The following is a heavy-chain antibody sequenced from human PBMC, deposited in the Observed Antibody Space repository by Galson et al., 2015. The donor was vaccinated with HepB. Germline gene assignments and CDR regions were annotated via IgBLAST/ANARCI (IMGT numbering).Heavy chain of an antibody. CDR2: IIPIFGTA. D-gene: IGHD3-22*01. CDR1: GGTFSSYA. V-gene: IGHV1-69*13. CDR3: ARVSTLYYYDSSGSSFDY. J-gene: IGHJ4*02. Sequence: SVKASCKASGGTFSSYAISWVRQAPGQGLEWMGGIIPIFGTANYAQKFQGRVTITADESTSTAYMELSSLRSEDTAVYYCARVSTLYYYDSSGSSFDYWGQGTLVTVSS.